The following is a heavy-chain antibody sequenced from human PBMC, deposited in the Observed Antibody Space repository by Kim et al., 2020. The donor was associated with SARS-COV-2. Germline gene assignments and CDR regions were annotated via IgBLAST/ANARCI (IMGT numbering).Heavy chain of an antibody. CDR2: MNPNSGNT. V-gene: IGHV1-8*01. CDR3: ARGRPGPAARAGNWFDP. Sequence: ASVKVSCKASGYTFTSYDINWVRQATGQGLEWMGWMNPNSGNTGYAQKFQGRVTMTRNTSISTAYMELSSLRSEDTAVYYCARGRPGPAARAGNWFDPWGQGTLVTVSS. D-gene: IGHD2-2*01. J-gene: IGHJ5*02. CDR1: GYTFTSYD.